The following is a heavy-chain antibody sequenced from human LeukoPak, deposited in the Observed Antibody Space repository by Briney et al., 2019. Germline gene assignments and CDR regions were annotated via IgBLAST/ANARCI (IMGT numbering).Heavy chain of an antibody. CDR1: GFTFSSYS. CDR3: ARDGYCSSTSCWAMYYYYGMDV. Sequence: PGGSLRLSCAASGFTFSSYSMNWVRQAPGKGLEWVSSSSSSSSYIYYADSVKGRFTISRDNAKNSLYLQMNSLRAEDTAVYYCARDGYCSSTSCWAMYYYYGMDVWGKGTTVTVSS. CDR2: SSSSSSYI. J-gene: IGHJ6*04. V-gene: IGHV3-21*01. D-gene: IGHD2-2*03.